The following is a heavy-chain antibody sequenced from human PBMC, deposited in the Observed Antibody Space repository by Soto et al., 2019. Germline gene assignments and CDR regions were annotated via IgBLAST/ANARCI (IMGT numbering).Heavy chain of an antibody. V-gene: IGHV3-48*01. CDR1: GFTFSSYS. J-gene: IGHJ3*02. D-gene: IGHD6-19*01. CDR2: ISSSSSTI. Sequence: SLRLSCAASGFTFSSYSMNWVRQAPGKGLEWVSYISSSSSTIYYADSVKGRFTISRDNAKNSLYLQMNSLRAEDTAVYYCARVGVAVATGGAFDIWGQGTMVTVSS. CDR3: ARVGVAVATGGAFDI.